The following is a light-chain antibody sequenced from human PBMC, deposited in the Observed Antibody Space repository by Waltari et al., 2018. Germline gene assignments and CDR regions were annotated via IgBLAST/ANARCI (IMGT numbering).Light chain of an antibody. CDR3: QSYDSSLSAYVV. V-gene: IGLV1-40*01. Sequence: QSVLTQPPSVSGAPGQRVTISCTGSSSNIGAGYDVHWYQQLPGTAPTLLIDGNSDRPAGVPDRFSGSKSGTSASLAITGLQAEDEAYYYCQSYDSSLSAYVVFGGGTKLTVL. J-gene: IGLJ2*01. CDR1: SSNIGAGYD. CDR2: GNS.